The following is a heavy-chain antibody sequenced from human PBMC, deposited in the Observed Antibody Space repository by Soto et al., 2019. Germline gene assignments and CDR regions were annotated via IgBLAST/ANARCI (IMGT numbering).Heavy chain of an antibody. J-gene: IGHJ4*02. Sequence: PSETLSLTCTVSGASISTYYWSWIRQPPGKGLEWIGYISYGRSANYNPSLKSRVALSVDTSTNQCSLTLSSMTAADTAVYYCALRSMAVVPEYWGQGTLVTVSS. CDR1: GASISTYY. CDR3: ALRSMAVVPEY. CDR2: ISYGRSA. V-gene: IGHV4-59*01. D-gene: IGHD3-22*01.